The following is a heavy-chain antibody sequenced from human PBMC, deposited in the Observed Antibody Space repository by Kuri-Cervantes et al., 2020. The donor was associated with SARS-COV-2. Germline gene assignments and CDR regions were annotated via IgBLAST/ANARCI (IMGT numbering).Heavy chain of an antibody. J-gene: IGHJ4*02. CDR1: GITFSSYA. CDR3: ARDLGTIQGRDY. V-gene: IGHV3-23*01. D-gene: IGHD1-1*01. Sequence: GESLKISCAASGITFSSYAMSWVRQAPGKGLEWVSAITDDGGSTYHADSVKGRFTISRDNSKTTLFLQMNSLRAEDTAVYYCARDLGTIQGRDYWGQGTLVTVSS. CDR2: ITDDGGST.